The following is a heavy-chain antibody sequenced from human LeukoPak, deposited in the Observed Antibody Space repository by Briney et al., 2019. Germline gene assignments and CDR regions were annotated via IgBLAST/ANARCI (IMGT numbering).Heavy chain of an antibody. J-gene: IGHJ3*02. Sequence: GGSLRLSCAASGFTFSSYAMHWVRQAPGKGLEWVAVISYDGSNKYYADSVKGRFSISRDNSKNTVYLQMNSLRTEDTAVYYCARELRENGVFDIWGQGTMVTVSS. CDR1: GFTFSSYA. CDR2: ISYDGSNK. CDR3: ARELRENGVFDI. D-gene: IGHD1-1*01. V-gene: IGHV3-30*14.